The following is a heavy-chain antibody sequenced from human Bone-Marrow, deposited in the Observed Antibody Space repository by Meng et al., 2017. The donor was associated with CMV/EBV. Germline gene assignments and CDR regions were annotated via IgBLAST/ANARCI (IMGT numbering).Heavy chain of an antibody. Sequence: SETLSLTCIAFGGSFNGYYWSWIRQPPGKGLEWIGEINYGGSTNYNPSLKSRVTISIDTSKNQFSLKLSSVTAADTAVYYCAGGMRYDWNHYNFDYWGQGTLVTVSS. D-gene: IGHD1-14*01. CDR2: INYGGST. CDR3: AGGMRYDWNHYNFDY. CDR1: GGSFNGYY. V-gene: IGHV4-34*01. J-gene: IGHJ4*02.